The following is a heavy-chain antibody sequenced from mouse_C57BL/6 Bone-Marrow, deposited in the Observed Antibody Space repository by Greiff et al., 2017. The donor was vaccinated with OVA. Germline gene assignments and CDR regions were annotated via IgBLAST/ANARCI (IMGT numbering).Heavy chain of an antibody. CDR1: GYTFTDYY. V-gene: IGHV1-26*01. Sequence: EVQLQQSGPELVKPGASVKISCKASGYTFTDYYMNWVKQSHGKSLEWIGDINPNNGGTSYNQKFKGKATLTVDKSSSTAYMELRSLTSEDSAVYYCARDYYSNLYAMDYWGQGTSVTVSS. CDR3: ARDYYSNLYAMDY. D-gene: IGHD2-5*01. J-gene: IGHJ4*01. CDR2: INPNNGGT.